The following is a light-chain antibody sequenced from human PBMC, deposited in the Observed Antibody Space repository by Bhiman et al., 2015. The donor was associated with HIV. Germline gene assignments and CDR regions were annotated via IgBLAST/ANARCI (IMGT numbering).Light chain of an antibody. CDR2: DVN. CDR3: SSYASSSTLV. J-gene: IGLJ2*01. Sequence: QSALTQPASVSGSPGQAITISCTGTSTDVGAYKYVSWYQEHPGKAPKLIIYDVNKRPSGVSNRFSGSKSGNTASLTISGLQAEDEADYYCSSYASSSTLVFGGGTKLTVL. CDR1: STDVGAYKY. V-gene: IGLV2-14*01.